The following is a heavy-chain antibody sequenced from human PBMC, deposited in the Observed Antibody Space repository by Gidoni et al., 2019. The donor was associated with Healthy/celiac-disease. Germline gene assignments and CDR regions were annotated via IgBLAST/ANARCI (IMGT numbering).Heavy chain of an antibody. D-gene: IGHD2-2*01. Sequence: QVQLVQSGAEVKKPGSSVKVSCKASGGTFSSYAISWVRQAPGQGLEWMGGIIPIFGTANYAQKFQGRVTITADKSTSTAYMELSSLRSEDTAVYYCARGYRSGYCSSTSCYFLWFDPWGQGTLVTVSS. J-gene: IGHJ5*02. CDR3: ARGYRSGYCSSTSCYFLWFDP. CDR1: GGTFSSYA. V-gene: IGHV1-69*06. CDR2: IIPIFGTA.